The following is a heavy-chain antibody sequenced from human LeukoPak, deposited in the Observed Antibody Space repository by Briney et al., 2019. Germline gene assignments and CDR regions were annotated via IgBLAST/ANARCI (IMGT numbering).Heavy chain of an antibody. CDR2: IYYSGST. D-gene: IGHD6-19*01. CDR3: ARLGPGGWYFDY. CDR1: DASISSYY. J-gene: IGHJ4*02. V-gene: IGHV4-59*01. Sequence: SETLSLTCTVSDASISSYYWSWIRQPPGKGLEWIGYIYYSGSTNYNPSLKSRVTISVDTSKNQFSLKLSSVTAADTAAYYCARLGPGGWYFDYWGQGTLVTVSS.